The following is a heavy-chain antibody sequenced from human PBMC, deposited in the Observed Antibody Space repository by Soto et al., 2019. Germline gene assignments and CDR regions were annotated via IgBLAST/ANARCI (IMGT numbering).Heavy chain of an antibody. CDR3: ARDYSWAFDY. D-gene: IGHD2-21*01. J-gene: IGHJ4*02. CDR2: INSGSTTI. Sequence: EVQAVESGGGLVQPGGSLRLSCAASGFIFSHHSMNWVRQAPGKGLEWISYINSGSTTIAYADSVKGRFTISRDNAKNSVYLQMNSLRDEDTAVYYCARDYSWAFDYWGQGTLITVSS. CDR1: GFIFSHHS. V-gene: IGHV3-48*02.